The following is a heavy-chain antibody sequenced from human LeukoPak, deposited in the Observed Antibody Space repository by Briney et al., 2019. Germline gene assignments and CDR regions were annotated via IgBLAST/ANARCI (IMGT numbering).Heavy chain of an antibody. CDR2: IYYSGST. CDR3: ASSIYYYDSSGPFDY. V-gene: IGHV4-31*03. CDR1: GGSISSGGYY. J-gene: IGHJ4*02. D-gene: IGHD3-22*01. Sequence: PSETLSLTCTVSGGSISSGGYYWSWIRQHPGKCLEWIGYIYYSGSTYYNPSLKSRVTISVDTSKNQFSLKLSSVTAADTAVYYCASSIYYYDSSGPFDYWGQGTLVTVSS.